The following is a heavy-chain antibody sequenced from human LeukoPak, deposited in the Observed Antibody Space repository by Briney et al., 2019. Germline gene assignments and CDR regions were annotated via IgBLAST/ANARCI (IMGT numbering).Heavy chain of an antibody. CDR1: GYSISSGYY. CDR2: VYHTGRT. J-gene: IGHJ4*02. CDR3: ARDMDSSSFVES. V-gene: IGHV4-38-2*02. Sequence: PSETLSLTCTVSGYSISSGYYWGWIRQPPGKGLDWIGNVYHTGRTYYNPSLKSRVTISVDTSKNQFTLKLDSVTAADSAVYYCARDMDSSSFVESWGQGTLVTVSS. D-gene: IGHD6-6*01.